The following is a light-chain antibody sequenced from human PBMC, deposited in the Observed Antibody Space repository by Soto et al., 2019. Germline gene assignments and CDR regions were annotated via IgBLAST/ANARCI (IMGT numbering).Light chain of an antibody. Sequence: QSVLTQPASVSGSPGQSITISCTGTSSDNGGYNYVSWYQQHPGKAPKLMIYDVSNLPSGVSNRFSGSKSGNTASLTISGLQAEVEADYYCSSYTSSSTSLYVFGTGTKVTVL. CDR1: SSDNGGYNY. CDR3: SSYTSSSTSLYV. CDR2: DVS. V-gene: IGLV2-14*01. J-gene: IGLJ1*01.